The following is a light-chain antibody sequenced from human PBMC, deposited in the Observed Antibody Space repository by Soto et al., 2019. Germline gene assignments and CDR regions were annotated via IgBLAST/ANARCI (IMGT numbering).Light chain of an antibody. CDR1: QSVSNTN. CDR3: QQYGSAPRT. Sequence: EIVLTQSPGTLSLSPGERATLSCRASQSVSNTNLACYQQKPGQAPRLLIYGASSRATGIPDRFSGSGSGPDFTLTISRLEPEDFAVYYCQQYGSAPRTFGQGTKVEIK. CDR2: GAS. V-gene: IGKV3-20*01. J-gene: IGKJ1*01.